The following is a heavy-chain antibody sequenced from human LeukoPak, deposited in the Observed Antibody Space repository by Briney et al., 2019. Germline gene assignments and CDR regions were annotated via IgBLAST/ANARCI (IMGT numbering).Heavy chain of an antibody. Sequence: GGSLRLSCAASGFTFSSYGMHWVRQAPGKGLEWVAVISHDGSNKYYADSVKGRFTISRDNSKNTLYLQMNSLRAEDTAVYYCAKVANYGDPRYYGMDVWGQGTTVTVSS. V-gene: IGHV3-30*18. CDR1: GFTFSSYG. CDR3: AKVANYGDPRYYGMDV. D-gene: IGHD4-17*01. J-gene: IGHJ6*02. CDR2: ISHDGSNK.